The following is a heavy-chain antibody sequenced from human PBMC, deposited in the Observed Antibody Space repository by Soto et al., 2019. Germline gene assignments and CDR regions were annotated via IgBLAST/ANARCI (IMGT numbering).Heavy chain of an antibody. D-gene: IGHD3-3*01. CDR3: AREVASSPIFGVVTNTFDP. V-gene: IGHV4-30-4*01. CDR1: GGSINSGDYY. CDR2: VYYSGRT. Sequence: SETLSLTCTVSGGSINSGDYYWSWIRQTPWKGLEWIGYVYYSGRTYYNPSLKSRLSMTIDTSKKQFSMKLDSVTAADTAVYHCAREVASSPIFGVVTNTFDPWGLGXLVTVYS. J-gene: IGHJ5*02.